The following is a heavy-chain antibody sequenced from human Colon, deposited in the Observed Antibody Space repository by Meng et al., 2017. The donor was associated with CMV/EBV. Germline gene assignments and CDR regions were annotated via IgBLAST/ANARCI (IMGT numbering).Heavy chain of an antibody. V-gene: IGHV3-72*01. CDR2: IRNKAKSYTT. Sequence: CAASGVTFTDHYMDWVRLAPGKGLEWVGRIRNKAKSYTTEYAASVKGRFTISRDDSKNSVYLQMNSLKTEDTAVYYCARVWRGRWFAPWGQGTLVTVSS. J-gene: IGHJ5*02. D-gene: IGHD2-21*01. CDR1: GVTFTDHY. CDR3: ARVWRGRWFAP.